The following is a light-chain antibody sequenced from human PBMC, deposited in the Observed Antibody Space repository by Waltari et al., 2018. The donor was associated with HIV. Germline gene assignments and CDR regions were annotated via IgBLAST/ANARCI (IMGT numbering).Light chain of an antibody. CDR3: CSYGSSATFVV. Sequence: QSALTQPASVSGSPGQSITLSCPETSSGIGNYNILSWYQPYGGKAPKLLIYEVTKRPSGISSRFSGSKSGNTASLTISDLQAEDEATYYCCSYGSSATFVVFGGGTRVTV. CDR1: SSGIGNYNI. V-gene: IGLV2-23*02. CDR2: EVT. J-gene: IGLJ2*01.